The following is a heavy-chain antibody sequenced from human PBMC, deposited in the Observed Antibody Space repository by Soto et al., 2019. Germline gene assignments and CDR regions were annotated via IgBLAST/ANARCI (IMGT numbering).Heavy chain of an antibody. D-gene: IGHD5-18*01. V-gene: IGHV3-53*01. CDR2: IYSGGST. CDR3: ARGGGYSYGYNPLVY. Sequence: GGSLRLSCAASGFTVSSNYMSWVRQAPGKGLEWVSVIYSGGSTYYADSVKGRFTISRDNSKNTLYLQMNSLRAEDTAVYYCARGGGYSYGYNPLVYWGQGTLVTVSS. CDR1: GFTVSSNY. J-gene: IGHJ4*02.